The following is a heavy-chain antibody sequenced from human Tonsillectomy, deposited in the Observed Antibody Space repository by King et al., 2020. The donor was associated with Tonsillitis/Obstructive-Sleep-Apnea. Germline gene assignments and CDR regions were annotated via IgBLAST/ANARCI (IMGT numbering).Heavy chain of an antibody. CDR1: GGSISSGGYY. J-gene: IGHJ4*02. V-gene: IGHV4-31*03. CDR3: ASEVTTGAFDY. D-gene: IGHD4-17*01. Sequence: QLQESGPGLVKPSQTLSLTCTVSGGSISSGGYYWSWIRQHPGKGLAWIGYIHDSGSTYYNPSLKSRDTISVDTSKNQLSLKLSSVTAADTAVYYCASEVTTGAFDYWGQGSQVTVSS. CDR2: IHDSGST.